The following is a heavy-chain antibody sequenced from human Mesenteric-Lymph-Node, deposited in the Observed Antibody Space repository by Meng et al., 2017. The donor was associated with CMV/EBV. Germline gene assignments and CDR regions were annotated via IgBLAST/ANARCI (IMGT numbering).Heavy chain of an antibody. Sequence: SVKVSCKASGYTFPSYAVSWVRQAPGQGLEWMGRIIPILGIPNYAQKFQDRVTITADKSTSTVFMEVSSLRSEDTAMYYCATDFSSWMGYSWGQGTLVTVSS. CDR2: IIPILGIP. CDR3: ATDFSSWMGYS. J-gene: IGHJ4*02. CDR1: GYTFPSYA. V-gene: IGHV1-69*04. D-gene: IGHD6-13*01.